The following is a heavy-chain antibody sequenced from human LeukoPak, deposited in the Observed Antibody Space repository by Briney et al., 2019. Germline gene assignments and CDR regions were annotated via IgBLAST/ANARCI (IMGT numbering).Heavy chain of an antibody. J-gene: IGHJ5*02. CDR3: AILPRTIFGVVVSSNWFDP. D-gene: IGHD3-3*01. V-gene: IGHV1-2*02. CDR2: VNPNSGGT. Sequence: ASVKVSCKASGYTFTGYYMHGVRQAPGQGREWMGWVNPNSGGTHYAQKFQGRVTMTRDTSISTAYMGLGRRRSDDTAVYYCAILPRTIFGVVVSSNWFDPCGEGTLVTVSS. CDR1: GYTFTGYY.